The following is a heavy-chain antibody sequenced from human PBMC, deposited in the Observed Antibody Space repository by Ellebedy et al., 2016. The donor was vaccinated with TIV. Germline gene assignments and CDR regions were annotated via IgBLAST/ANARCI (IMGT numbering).Heavy chain of an antibody. CDR2: IYYPGST. CDR1: GGSMSSYY. V-gene: IGHV4-59*01. CDR3: AIAAYDRTSFLFDN. Sequence: SETLSLTCTVSGGSMSSYYWSWIRQPPGKGLEWIGYIYYPGSTNYNPSLKSRVTISVDTPKNHFSLRLSSVTAADTAVYYCAIAAYDRTSFLFDNWGQGTLVTVSS. J-gene: IGHJ4*02. D-gene: IGHD3-22*01.